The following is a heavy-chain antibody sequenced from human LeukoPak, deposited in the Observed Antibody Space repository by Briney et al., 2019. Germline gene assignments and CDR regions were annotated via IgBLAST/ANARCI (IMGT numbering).Heavy chain of an antibody. CDR1: VFTFSSYA. Sequence: GGSLTLSRAASVFTFSSYAMSWVRQAPGKGREWVSGVSGRGGSTYYADSVKGRFTISRDNSKNTLYLQMNSLRAEDTAVYYCAKDLDIVATITGNWGQGTLVTVSS. D-gene: IGHD5-12*01. CDR3: AKDLDIVATITGN. J-gene: IGHJ4*02. V-gene: IGHV3-23*01. CDR2: VSGRGGST.